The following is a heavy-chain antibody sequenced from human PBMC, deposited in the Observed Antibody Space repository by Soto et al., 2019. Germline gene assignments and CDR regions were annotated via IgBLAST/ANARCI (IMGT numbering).Heavy chain of an antibody. D-gene: IGHD3-16*01. CDR1: GGTFSSYA. Sequence: ASVKVSCKASGGTFSSYAMHWVRQAPGQRLEWMGWINAGNGNTKYSQKFQGRVTITRDTSASTAYMELSSLRSEDTAVYYCARVIGGLYYFDYWGQGTLVTVSS. CDR2: INAGNGNT. J-gene: IGHJ4*02. V-gene: IGHV1-3*01. CDR3: ARVIGGLYYFDY.